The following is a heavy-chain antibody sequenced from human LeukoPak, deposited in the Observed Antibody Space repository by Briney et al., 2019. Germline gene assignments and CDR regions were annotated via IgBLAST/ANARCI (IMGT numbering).Heavy chain of an antibody. D-gene: IGHD3-10*01. CDR3: AIIGSGSYYGSYYYMDV. CDR2: IRYDGSNK. V-gene: IGHV3-30*02. Sequence: PGGSLRLSCAASGFTFSSYAMHWVRQAPGKGLEWVAFIRYDGSNKYYADSVKGRFTISRDNSKNTLYLQMNSLRAEDTAVYYCAIIGSGSYYGSYYYMDVWGKGTTVTISS. CDR1: GFTFSSYA. J-gene: IGHJ6*03.